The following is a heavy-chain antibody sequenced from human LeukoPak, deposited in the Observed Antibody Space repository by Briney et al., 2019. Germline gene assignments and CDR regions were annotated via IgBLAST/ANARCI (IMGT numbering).Heavy chain of an antibody. CDR2: IYYSGST. J-gene: IGHJ4*02. V-gene: IGHV4-39*01. CDR3: ARHAGGISATGTRPFDY. D-gene: IGHD6-13*01. CDR1: GASFSSSTYY. Sequence: PSETLSLTCTVSGASFSSSTYYWGWIRQPPGKALEWIGSIYYSGSTYYNPSLESRVTMSVDTSKNQFSLKLSSVTAADTAVYYCARHAGGISATGTRPFDYWGQGTLVTVSS.